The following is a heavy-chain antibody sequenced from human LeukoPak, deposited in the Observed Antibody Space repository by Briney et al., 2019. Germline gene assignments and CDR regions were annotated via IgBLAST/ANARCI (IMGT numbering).Heavy chain of an antibody. Sequence: GGSLRLSCAASGFTFSSYSMNWVRQAPGKELEWLSYISYTGTTISYADSVKGRFTISRDNAKNSLYLQMNSLRAEDTAVYYCANSGYDWDYWGQGTLVTVSS. CDR2: ISYTGTTI. D-gene: IGHD5-12*01. CDR1: GFTFSSYS. V-gene: IGHV3-48*04. CDR3: ANSGYDWDY. J-gene: IGHJ4*02.